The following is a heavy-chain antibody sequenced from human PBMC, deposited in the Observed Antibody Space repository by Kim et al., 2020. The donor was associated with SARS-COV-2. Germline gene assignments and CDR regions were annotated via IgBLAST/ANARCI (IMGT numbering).Heavy chain of an antibody. CDR1: GGSFSGYY. D-gene: IGHD3-22*01. CDR3: ARGKPNYYDSSGYYFPWYFDY. V-gene: IGHV4-34*01. J-gene: IGHJ4*02. Sequence: SETLSLTCAVYGGSFSGYYWSWILQPPGKGLEWIGEINHSGSTNYNPSLKSRVTISVDTSKNQFSLKLRSVTAADTAVYYCARGKPNYYDSSGYYFPWYFDYWGQGTLVTVSS. CDR2: INHSGST.